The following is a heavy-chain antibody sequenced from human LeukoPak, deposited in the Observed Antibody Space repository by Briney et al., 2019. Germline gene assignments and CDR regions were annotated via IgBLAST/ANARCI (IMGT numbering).Heavy chain of an antibody. CDR2: IYYNGNT. CDR1: GASISSSY. CDR3: VRGNYDNRGYSNAFDI. V-gene: IGHV4-59*01. Sequence: PETLSLTCTVSGASISSSYWSWIRQPPGKRLEWIGYIYYNGNTNSNPSLKSRVTISADTSKNQFSLNLSSVTAADTAVYYCVRGNYDNRGYSNAFDIWGQGAMVTVSS. J-gene: IGHJ3*02. D-gene: IGHD3-22*01.